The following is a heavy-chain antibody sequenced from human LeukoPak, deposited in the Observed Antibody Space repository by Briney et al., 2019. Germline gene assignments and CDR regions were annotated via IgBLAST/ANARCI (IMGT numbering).Heavy chain of an antibody. D-gene: IGHD3-22*01. CDR1: GFTFSSYA. V-gene: IGHV3-23*01. Sequence: GGSLRLSCAASGFTFSSYAMSWVRQAPGKGLEWVSAISGSGGSTYYADSVKGRFTISRDNSKNTLYLQMNSPRAEDTAVYYCARAYYYYDSAFDIWGQGTMVTVSS. J-gene: IGHJ3*02. CDR3: ARAYYYYDSAFDI. CDR2: ISGSGGST.